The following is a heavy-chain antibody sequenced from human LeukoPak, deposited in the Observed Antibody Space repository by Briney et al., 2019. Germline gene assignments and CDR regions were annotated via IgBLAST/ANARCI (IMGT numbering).Heavy chain of an antibody. V-gene: IGHV3-21*01. Sequence: PGVSLRLSCAASGFTFSSYSMNWVRQAPGKGLEWVSSISSSSSYIYYADSVKGRFTISRDNAKNSLYLQMHSLRAEDTAVYYCARLSRGSGRDAFDIWGQGTMVTVSA. CDR2: ISSSSSYI. D-gene: IGHD3-10*01. J-gene: IGHJ3*02. CDR3: ARLSRGSGRDAFDI. CDR1: GFTFSSYS.